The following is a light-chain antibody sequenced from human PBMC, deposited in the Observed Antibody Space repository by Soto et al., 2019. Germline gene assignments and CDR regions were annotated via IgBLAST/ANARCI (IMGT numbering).Light chain of an antibody. Sequence: EIVLTQSPGTLSLSPGERATLSCRASQSVSSNYLAWYQQKTGQSPRLLISGVSSRATGIPYRFSGSGSGTDFTLTISSLEPEDIAVYDCQQYGSPPRTVGQGTKVEIK. CDR3: QQYGSPPRT. V-gene: IGKV3-20*01. CDR2: GVS. J-gene: IGKJ1*01. CDR1: QSVSSNY.